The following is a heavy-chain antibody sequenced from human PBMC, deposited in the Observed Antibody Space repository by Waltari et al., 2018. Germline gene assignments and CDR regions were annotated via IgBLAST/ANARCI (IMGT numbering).Heavy chain of an antibody. CDR2: FFYNGDT. V-gene: IGHV4-39*01. J-gene: IGHJ3*01. D-gene: IGHD3-3*01. Sequence: QVQLQESGPGLLKPSETLSLTCSVSGGSITRSNYSWGGIRQPPGQGLEWIGSFFYNGDTYYNPSLKSRVTVSVYPSKNQVSLKLSSVTAADTAVYYCTRASIFGVALDAFDLWGQGTMVSVSS. CDR3: TRASIFGVALDAFDL. CDR1: GGSITRSNYS.